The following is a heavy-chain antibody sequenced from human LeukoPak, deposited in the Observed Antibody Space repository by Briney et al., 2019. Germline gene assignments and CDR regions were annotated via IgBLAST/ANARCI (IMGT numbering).Heavy chain of an antibody. CDR1: GGSISTGGYY. V-gene: IGHV4-31*03. D-gene: IGHD4-23*01. Sequence: PSETLSLTCTVSGGSISTGGYYWSWIRQHPGKGLEWIGSIFESGGTYYNPSLKSRLTISLDTSKNQFSLKVTSVTAADTAVYYCARDPLGHGGNSDYFDYWGQGTLVTVSS. CDR3: ARDPLGHGGNSDYFDY. CDR2: IFESGGT. J-gene: IGHJ4*02.